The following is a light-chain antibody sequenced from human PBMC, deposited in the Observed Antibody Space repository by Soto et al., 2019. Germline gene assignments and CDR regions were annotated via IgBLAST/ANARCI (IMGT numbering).Light chain of an antibody. CDR2: GAS. V-gene: IGKV3-15*01. CDR3: QHYHNWPPYT. J-gene: IGKJ2*01. CDR1: QSVSTN. Sequence: EIVMTQSPATLSVSPGERATLSCRASQSVSTNLAWYQQKPGQAPRLLMYGASTRATGIPARFSGSGSGTEFTLTISSLQSEYFAVYYCQHYHNWPPYTFGQGTKLQIK.